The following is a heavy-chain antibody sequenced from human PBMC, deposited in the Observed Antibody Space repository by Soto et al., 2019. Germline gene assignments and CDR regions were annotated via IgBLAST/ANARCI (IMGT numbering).Heavy chain of an antibody. CDR2: IDAAYGNT. CDR1: GYTFTSDT. V-gene: IGHV1-3*05. Sequence: QVQLVQSGAEEKKPGASVKVSCEAFGYTFTSDTIHWVRQAPGQRPEWMGWIDAAYGNTKYSQKFQGRVTITRDTAARTADMERSSLRAEDTAVYYCARDASLDGRTLFDCWGQGTLVTVSS. CDR3: ARDASLDGRTLFDC. D-gene: IGHD2-2*03. J-gene: IGHJ4*02.